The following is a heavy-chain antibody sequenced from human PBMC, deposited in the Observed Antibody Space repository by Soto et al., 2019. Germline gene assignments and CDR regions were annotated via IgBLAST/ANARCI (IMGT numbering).Heavy chain of an antibody. Sequence: ASVKVSCKASGYTFTGYYMHWVRQAPGQGLEWMGWINPNSGGTNYAQKFQGWVTMTRDTSISTAYMELSRLRSDDTAVYYCARVPFDSSGWYDYWGQGTLVTVS. J-gene: IGHJ4*02. CDR2: INPNSGGT. D-gene: IGHD6-19*01. CDR1: GYTFTGYY. V-gene: IGHV1-2*04. CDR3: ARVPFDSSGWYDY.